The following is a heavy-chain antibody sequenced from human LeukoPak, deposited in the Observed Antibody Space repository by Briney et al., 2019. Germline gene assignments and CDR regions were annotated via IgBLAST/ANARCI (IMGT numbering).Heavy chain of an antibody. D-gene: IGHD4-17*01. CDR3: ARDADSGAPTYYFDY. Sequence: ASVKVSCKASGYTFTSYYMRWVRQAPGQGLEWMGIINPSGGSTSYAQKFQGRVTMTRDMSTSTVYMELSSLRSEDTAVYYCARDADSGAPTYYFDYWGQGTLVTVSS. J-gene: IGHJ4*02. CDR1: GYTFTSYY. V-gene: IGHV1-46*01. CDR2: INPSGGST.